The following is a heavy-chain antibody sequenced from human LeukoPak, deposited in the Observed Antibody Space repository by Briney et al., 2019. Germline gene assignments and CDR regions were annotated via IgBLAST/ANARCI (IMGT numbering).Heavy chain of an antibody. CDR1: GGSISSYY. Sequence: SETLSLTCTVSGGSISSYYWSWIRQPPGKGLEWIGYIYYSGSTNYNPSLKSRVTISVDTSKNQFSLKLNSVTAADTAVYYCAGDTFWSGYPDGMDVWGQGTTVTVSS. D-gene: IGHD3-3*01. J-gene: IGHJ6*02. V-gene: IGHV4-59*01. CDR2: IYYSGST. CDR3: AGDTFWSGYPDGMDV.